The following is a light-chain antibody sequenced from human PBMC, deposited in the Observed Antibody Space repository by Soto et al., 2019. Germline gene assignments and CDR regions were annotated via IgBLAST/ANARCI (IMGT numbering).Light chain of an antibody. CDR3: QQYGSWPRT. CDR1: QSVDSFY. CDR2: GAS. V-gene: IGKV3-20*01. Sequence: EIVLTQSPGTLSLSPGERATLSCRASQSVDSFYLAWYQQRAGQAPRLLIYGASTRTTGVPDRFSGSGSGTDFILTISRREAEDFAVYYCQQYGSWPRTFGQGTKVEIK. J-gene: IGKJ1*01.